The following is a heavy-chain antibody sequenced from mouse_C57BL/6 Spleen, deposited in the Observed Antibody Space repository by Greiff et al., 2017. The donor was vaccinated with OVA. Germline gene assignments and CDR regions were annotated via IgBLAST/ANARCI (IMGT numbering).Heavy chain of an antibody. V-gene: IGHV1-19*01. Sequence: EVQLQQSGPVLVKPGASVKMSCKASGYTFTDYYMNWVKQSHGKSLEWIGVINPYNGGTSSNQKFTGKTTLTVDKSSSTAYMELNSLTSDDSAVYDCARRYYGSSYEYFDVWGTGATVTVSS. CDR3: ARRYYGSSYEYFDV. CDR2: INPYNGGT. D-gene: IGHD1-1*01. J-gene: IGHJ1*03. CDR1: GYTFTDYY.